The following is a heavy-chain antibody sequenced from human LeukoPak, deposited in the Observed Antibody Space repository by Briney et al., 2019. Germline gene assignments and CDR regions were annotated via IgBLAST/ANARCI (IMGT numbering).Heavy chain of an antibody. J-gene: IGHJ4*02. CDR1: GGSVSGYY. V-gene: IGHV4-59*02. D-gene: IGHD3-10*01. CDR2: VYYSGST. CDR3: ARRGVAATIDY. Sequence: SETLSLTCVVSGGSVSGYYWGWIRQPPGRGLEWIGYVYYSGSTNYNPSFKSRITISVDTSRNQFSLQLSSVTAADTAVYYCARRGVAATIDYWGQGTLVTVSS.